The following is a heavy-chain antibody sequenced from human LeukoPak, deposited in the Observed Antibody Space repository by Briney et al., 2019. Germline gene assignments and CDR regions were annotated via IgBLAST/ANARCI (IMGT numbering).Heavy chain of an antibody. CDR1: RFTFTSSA. CDR3: AAVAVSYYYGMDV. V-gene: IGHV1-58*01. J-gene: IGHJ6*04. CDR2: IVVGSGNT. Sequence: AVNDSCKASRFTFTSSAVQGVRQARGQRREWIGWIVVGSGNTNYAQKFQERVTITRDMSTSTAYIELSSLTSEDTAAYYCAAVAVSYYYGMDVWGKGTTVTVSS.